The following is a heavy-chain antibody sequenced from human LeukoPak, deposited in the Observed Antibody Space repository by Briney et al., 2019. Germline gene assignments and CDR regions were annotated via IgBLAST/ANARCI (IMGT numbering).Heavy chain of an antibody. V-gene: IGHV4-59*01. CDR3: ARATTAWDAVDI. CDR1: GGSISSYY. CDR2: IYYSGST. Sequence: SETLSLTCTVSGGSISSYYWSWIRQPPGKGLGWIGYIYYSGSTNYNPSLKSRVTISVDTSKNQFSLKLSSVTAADTAVYYCARATTAWDAVDIWGQGTMVTVSS. D-gene: IGHD1-1*01. J-gene: IGHJ3*02.